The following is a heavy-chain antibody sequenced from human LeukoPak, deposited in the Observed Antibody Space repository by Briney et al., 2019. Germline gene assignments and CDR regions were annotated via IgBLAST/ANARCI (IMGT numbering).Heavy chain of an antibody. CDR2: ISSSSSTI. D-gene: IGHD2-15*01. CDR3: AKSGLNRFDY. CDR1: GFTFSSYS. Sequence: GGSLRLSCAASGFTFSSYSMNWVRQAPGKGLEWVSYISSSSSTIYYADSVKGRFTISRDNSKNTLYLQMNSLRAEDTAVYYCAKSGLNRFDYWGQGTLVTVSS. J-gene: IGHJ4*02. V-gene: IGHV3-48*01.